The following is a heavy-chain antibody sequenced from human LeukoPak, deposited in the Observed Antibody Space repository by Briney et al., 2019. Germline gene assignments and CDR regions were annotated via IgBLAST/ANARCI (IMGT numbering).Heavy chain of an antibody. J-gene: IGHJ6*03. Sequence: ASVKVSCKASGYTFTSYYMHWVRQAPGQGLEWMEIINPSGGSTSYAQKFQGRVTMTRDMSTSTVYMELSSLRSEDTAVYYCASYGGNSDYYMDVWGKGTTVTVSS. CDR3: ASYGGNSDYYMDV. CDR2: INPSGGST. V-gene: IGHV1-46*01. CDR1: GYTFTSYY. D-gene: IGHD4-23*01.